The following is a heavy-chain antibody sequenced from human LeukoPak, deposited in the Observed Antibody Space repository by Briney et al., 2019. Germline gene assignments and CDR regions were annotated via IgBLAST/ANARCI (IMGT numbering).Heavy chain of an antibody. CDR2: ISAYNGNT. V-gene: IGHV1-18*01. CDR3: ARAPIHRTYDFWSGYYSN. J-gene: IGHJ4*02. Sequence: ASVKVSCKASGYTFTSYGISWVRQAPGQGLEWMGWISAYNGNTNYAQKLQGRVTMTTDTSTSTAYMELRSLRYDDTAVYYCARAPIHRTYDFWSGYYSNWGQGTLVTVSS. D-gene: IGHD3-3*01. CDR1: GYTFTSYG.